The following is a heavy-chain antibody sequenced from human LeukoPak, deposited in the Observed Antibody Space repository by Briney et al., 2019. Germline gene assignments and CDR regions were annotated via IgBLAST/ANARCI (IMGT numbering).Heavy chain of an antibody. Sequence: GESLKISCAASGFTFSSYSMNWVRQAPGKGLEWVSYISSSSSPIYYADSVKGRFTISRDNAMNSLYLQMNSLRAEDTAVYYCARDGDGYNADYWGQGTLVTVSS. CDR3: ARDGDGYNADY. CDR2: ISSSSSPI. V-gene: IGHV3-48*01. D-gene: IGHD5-24*01. CDR1: GFTFSSYS. J-gene: IGHJ4*02.